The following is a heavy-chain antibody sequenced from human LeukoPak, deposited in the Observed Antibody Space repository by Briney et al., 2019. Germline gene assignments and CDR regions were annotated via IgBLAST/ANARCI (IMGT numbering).Heavy chain of an antibody. CDR1: GFTFTSSA. J-gene: IGHJ4*02. CDR2: IVVGSGNT. CDR3: ARGIMSGRVYTD. V-gene: IGHV1-58*01. Sequence: SVTVSCKASGFTFTSSAVQWVRQARGQRLEWIGWIVVGSGNTNYAQKFQERVTITRDMSTSTAYMELSSLRSEDTAVYYCARGIMSGRVYTDWGQGTLVTVSS. D-gene: IGHD3-16*01.